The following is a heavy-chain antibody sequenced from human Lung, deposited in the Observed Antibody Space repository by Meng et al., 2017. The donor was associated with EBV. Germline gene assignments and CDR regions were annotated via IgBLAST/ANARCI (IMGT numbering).Heavy chain of an antibody. J-gene: IGHJ4*02. CDR3: ARGGTSSAPFDY. CDR2: INHSGIT. V-gene: IGHV4-34*01. D-gene: IGHD2-2*01. Sequence: VQLQPCGDGLLKPSETLSLTCAVYGGYFSGYYWSWIRQPPGKGLEWIGEINHSGITNYNPSLKSRVTISVDTSKNQFSLSLNSVTAADTAVYYRARGGTSSAPFDYWGQETLVTVSS. CDR1: GGYFSGYY.